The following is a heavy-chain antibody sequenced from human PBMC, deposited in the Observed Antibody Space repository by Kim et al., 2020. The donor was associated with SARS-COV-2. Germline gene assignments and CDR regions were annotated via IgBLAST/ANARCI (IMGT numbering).Heavy chain of an antibody. Sequence: SETLSLTCAVSGGSISSSNWWSWVRQPPGRERVWIGEIYYSGSTNYNTSLQSRVTISVEKSKNQFSLMLSSVTAADTAVYYCARRSMVTFGGVIFTADAFDIWGQGTMVTVSS. J-gene: IGHJ3*02. CDR3: ARRSMVTFGGVIFTADAFDI. D-gene: IGHD3-16*02. V-gene: IGHV4-4*02. CDR1: GGSISSSNW. CDR2: IYYSGST.